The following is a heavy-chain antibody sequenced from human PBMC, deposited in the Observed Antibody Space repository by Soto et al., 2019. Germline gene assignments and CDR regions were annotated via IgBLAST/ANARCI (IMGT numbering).Heavy chain of an antibody. Sequence: SETLSLTFPVYGVSFSGYYWSWSRQPPGKGLEWIGEINHSGSTNYNPSLKSRVTISVDTSKNQFSLHLNSVTPEDTAVYYCAREFPYYESSDSYFDYWGQGALVTVSS. CDR1: GVSFSGYY. V-gene: IGHV4-34*01. CDR2: INHSGST. J-gene: IGHJ4*02. D-gene: IGHD3-16*01. CDR3: AREFPYYESSDSYFDY.